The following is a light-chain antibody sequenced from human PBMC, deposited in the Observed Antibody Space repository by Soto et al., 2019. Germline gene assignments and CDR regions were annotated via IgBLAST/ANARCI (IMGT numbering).Light chain of an antibody. V-gene: IGKV1-27*01. CDR3: QKYNGAPLT. Sequence: DIQMTQSPSSLSASVGDRVTITCRASQDISNYLAWYQQKPGKVPKLLIYAASTLQSGVPFRFSGSGSGTDFTITISSLQPEDVAIYYCQKYNGAPLTFGGGTKVEIK. J-gene: IGKJ4*01. CDR2: AAS. CDR1: QDISNY.